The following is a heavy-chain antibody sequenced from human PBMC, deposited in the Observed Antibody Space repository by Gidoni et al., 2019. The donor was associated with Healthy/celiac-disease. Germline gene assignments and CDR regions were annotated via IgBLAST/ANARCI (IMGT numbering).Heavy chain of an antibody. CDR3: ARERGDLATGRSFDY. Sequence: QVQLVESGGGLVKPGGSLRLSCAASGFTFSDYYMSWIRQAPGKGLEWVSYISSSSSYTNYADSVKGRFTISRDNAKNSLYLQMNSLRAEDTAVYYCARERGDLATGRSFDYWGQGTLVTVSS. CDR2: ISSSSSYT. J-gene: IGHJ4*02. CDR1: GFTFSDYY. V-gene: IGHV3-11*06. D-gene: IGHD1-1*01.